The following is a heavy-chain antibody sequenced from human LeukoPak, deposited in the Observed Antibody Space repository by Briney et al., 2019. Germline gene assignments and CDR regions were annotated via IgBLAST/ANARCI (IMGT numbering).Heavy chain of an antibody. Sequence: GGSLRLSCTASGFTFGDYAMSWVRQAPGKGLEWVGFIRSKAYGGTTEYAASVKGRFTISRDDSKSIAYLQMNSLKTEDTAVYYCTRDSSGPDATNFGGQGTMVTVSS. CDR1: GFTFGDYA. V-gene: IGHV3-49*04. CDR2: IRSKAYGGTT. CDR3: TRDSSGPDATNF. J-gene: IGHJ3*01. D-gene: IGHD6-19*01.